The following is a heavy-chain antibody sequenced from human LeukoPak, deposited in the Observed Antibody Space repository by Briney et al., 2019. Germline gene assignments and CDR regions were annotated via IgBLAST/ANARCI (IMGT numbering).Heavy chain of an antibody. CDR1: GFTFSSYA. Sequence: GGSLRLSCAASGFTFSSYAMHWVRQAPGKGLEWVAVISYDGSNKYYADSVKGRFTISRDNSKNTLYLQMNSLRAEDTAVYYCARDSGIAAAGTNAFDIWGQGTMVTVSS. CDR2: ISYDGSNK. V-gene: IGHV3-30-3*01. J-gene: IGHJ3*02. D-gene: IGHD6-13*01. CDR3: ARDSGIAAAGTNAFDI.